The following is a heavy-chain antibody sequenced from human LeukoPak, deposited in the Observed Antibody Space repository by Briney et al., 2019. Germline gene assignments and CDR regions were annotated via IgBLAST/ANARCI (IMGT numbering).Heavy chain of an antibody. V-gene: IGHV1-69*13. D-gene: IGHD4-17*01. CDR2: IIPIFGTA. CDR3: ARIYGDYENGAFDI. J-gene: IGHJ3*02. Sequence: GASVKVSCKASGYTFTSYAISWVRQAPGQGLEWMGGIIPIFGTANYAQKFQGRVTITADESTSTAYMELSSLRSEDTAVYYCARIYGDYENGAFDIWGQGTMVTVSS. CDR1: GYTFTSYA.